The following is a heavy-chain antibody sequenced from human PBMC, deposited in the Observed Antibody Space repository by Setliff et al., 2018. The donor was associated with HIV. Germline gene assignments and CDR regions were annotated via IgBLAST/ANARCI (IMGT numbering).Heavy chain of an antibody. V-gene: IGHV1-69*05. Sequence: GASVKVSCKASGSTFTSYAINWVRQAPGQGLEWMGGIIPIFSTSNYAQRFQGRVTMTTDTYTSTAYMDLRSLRSDDTAVYYCARLIKHYDFWSGYYGAYYYYMDVWGTGTTVTVSS. CDR1: GSTFTSYA. D-gene: IGHD3-3*01. J-gene: IGHJ6*03. CDR2: IIPIFSTS. CDR3: ARLIKHYDFWSGYYGAYYYYMDV.